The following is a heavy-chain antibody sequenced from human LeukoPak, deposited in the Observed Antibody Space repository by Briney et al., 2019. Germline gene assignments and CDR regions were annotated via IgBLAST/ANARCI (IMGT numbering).Heavy chain of an antibody. CDR1: GFTFGSYA. D-gene: IGHD4-17*01. CDR3: AKDLKGVTTSDY. CDR2: ISGSGGST. V-gene: IGHV3-23*01. Sequence: GGSLRLSCAASGFTFGSYAMSWVRQAPGKGLEWVSAISGSGGSTYYADSVKGRFTISRDNSKNTLYLQMNSLRAEDTAVYYCAKDLKGVTTSDYWGQGTLVTVSS. J-gene: IGHJ4*02.